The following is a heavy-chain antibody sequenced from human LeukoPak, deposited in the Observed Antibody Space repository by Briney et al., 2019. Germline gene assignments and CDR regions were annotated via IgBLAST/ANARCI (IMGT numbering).Heavy chain of an antibody. CDR1: GFTFSSYA. CDR2: ISSNGGGT. CDR3: VKAQAVVGVAGTNSFDY. Sequence: PGGSLRLSCSASGFTFSSYAMHWVRQPPGKGLEFVSAISSNGGGTYYADSVKGRFTISRDNSKNTLSLQLISLRAEDTAVYYCVKAQAVVGVAGTNSFDYWGQGTLVTVSS. D-gene: IGHD2-15*01. J-gene: IGHJ4*02. V-gene: IGHV3-64D*06.